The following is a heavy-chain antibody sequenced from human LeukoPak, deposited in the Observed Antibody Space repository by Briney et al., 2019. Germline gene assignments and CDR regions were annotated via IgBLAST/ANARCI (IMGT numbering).Heavy chain of an antibody. Sequence: GGSLRLSCSASGLTLSIYAMGWVRQAPGKGLQWVAGISGSGRDTYSAESVKGRFTISRGNVNNTVSLQMNSLRVEDTATYYCVKEYTGSFYNFENWFDPWGQGTVVTVSP. D-gene: IGHD3-10*01. CDR3: VKEYTGSFYNFENWFDP. CDR2: ISGSGRDT. V-gene: IGHV3-23*01. CDR1: GLTLSIYA. J-gene: IGHJ5*02.